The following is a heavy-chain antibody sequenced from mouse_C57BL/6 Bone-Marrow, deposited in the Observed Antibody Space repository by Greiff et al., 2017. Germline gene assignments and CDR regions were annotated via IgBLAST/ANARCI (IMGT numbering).Heavy chain of an antibody. CDR3: TLDGYYPYAMDY. J-gene: IGHJ4*01. V-gene: IGHV14-4*01. Sequence: VQLKESGAELVRPGASVKLSCTASGFNIKDDYMHWVKQRPEQGLEWIGWIDPENGDTEYASKFQGKATITADTSSNTAYLQLSSLTSEDTAVYYCTLDGYYPYAMDYWGQGTSVTVSS. D-gene: IGHD2-3*01. CDR1: GFNIKDDY. CDR2: IDPENGDT.